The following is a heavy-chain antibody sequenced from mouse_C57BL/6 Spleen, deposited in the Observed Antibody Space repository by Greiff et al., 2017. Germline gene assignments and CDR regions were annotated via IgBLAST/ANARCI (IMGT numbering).Heavy chain of an antibody. Sequence: QVQLQQSGAELVKPGASVKLSCKASGYTFTSYWMQWVKQRPGQGLEWIGEIDPSDSYTNYNQKFKGKATLTVDTSSSTAYMQLSSLTSEDSAVYYCATLTGTKERAMDYWGQGTSVTVSS. CDR1: GYTFTSYW. V-gene: IGHV1-50*01. CDR2: IDPSDSYT. J-gene: IGHJ4*01. D-gene: IGHD4-1*01. CDR3: ATLTGTKERAMDY.